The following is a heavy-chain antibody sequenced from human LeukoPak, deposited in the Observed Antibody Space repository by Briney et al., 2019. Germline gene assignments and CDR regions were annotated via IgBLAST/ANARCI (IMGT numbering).Heavy chain of an antibody. D-gene: IGHD2-2*01. V-gene: IGHV3-21*01. Sequence: GGSLRLSCAASGFTFSTYSMSWVRQAPGKGLEWVSSISSSSSNIYYADSVKGRFTISRDNAKNSLYLQMNSLRAGDTAVYYCARAALLGYCSSASCHFHWGQGTLVTVSS. CDR1: GFTFSTYS. CDR3: ARAALLGYCSSASCHFH. J-gene: IGHJ4*02. CDR2: ISSSSSNI.